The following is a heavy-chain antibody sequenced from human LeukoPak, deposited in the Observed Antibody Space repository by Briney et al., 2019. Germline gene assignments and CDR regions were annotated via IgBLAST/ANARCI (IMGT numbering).Heavy chain of an antibody. CDR2: IWYGGSNK. Sequence: PGGSLRLSCAASGFTFSSYGMHWVRQAPGKGLEWVAVIWYGGSNKYYADSVKGRFTISRDNSKNTLYLQMNSLRAEDTAVYYCAKDSGGSEGYFDYWGQGTLVTVSS. J-gene: IGHJ4*02. CDR3: AKDSGGSEGYFDY. CDR1: GFTFSSYG. V-gene: IGHV3-30*02. D-gene: IGHD3-16*01.